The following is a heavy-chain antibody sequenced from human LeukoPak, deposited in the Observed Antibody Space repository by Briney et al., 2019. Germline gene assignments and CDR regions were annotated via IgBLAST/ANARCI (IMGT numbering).Heavy chain of an antibody. Sequence: GESLKISCKGSGYSFTSYWTAWVRQMPGKGLEWMVIIYRGDSDTRYSPSFQGQVTISSDKSISTAYLQWSSLQASGTAMYYCARPGSSTRRQPLEFFQHWGQGTLVAVSS. D-gene: IGHD2-2*01. V-gene: IGHV5-51*01. J-gene: IGHJ1*01. CDR3: ARPGSSTRRQPLEFFQH. CDR2: IYRGDSDT. CDR1: GYSFTSYW.